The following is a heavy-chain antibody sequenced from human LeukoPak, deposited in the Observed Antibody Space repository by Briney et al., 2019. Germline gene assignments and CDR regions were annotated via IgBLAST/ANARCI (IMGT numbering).Heavy chain of an antibody. V-gene: IGHV3-7*04. D-gene: IGHD3-10*01. CDR3: ARDEGS. CDR2: IKYDGSER. Sequence: GGSLRLSCAASGFTFSTSWMSWVRQAPGKGLEWVANIKYDGSERNYVDSVKGRFTISRDNAENSLYLQMNSLRVEDTAVYYCARDEGSWGQGTLVTVSS. J-gene: IGHJ4*02. CDR1: GFTFSTSW.